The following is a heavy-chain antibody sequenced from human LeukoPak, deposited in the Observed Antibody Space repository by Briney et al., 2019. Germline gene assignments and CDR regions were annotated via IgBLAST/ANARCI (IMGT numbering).Heavy chain of an antibody. J-gene: IGHJ6*04. Sequence: PGGSLRLSCAASGFTFSSYEMNWVRQAPGKGLEWVSYISSSSSTIYYADSVKGRFTISRDNAKNSLYLQMNSLRAEDTAVYYCARDYYDSSGYHTFATGDVWGKGTTVTVSS. CDR1: GFTFSSYE. CDR3: ARDYYDSSGYHTFATGDV. V-gene: IGHV3-48*01. D-gene: IGHD3-22*01. CDR2: ISSSSSTI.